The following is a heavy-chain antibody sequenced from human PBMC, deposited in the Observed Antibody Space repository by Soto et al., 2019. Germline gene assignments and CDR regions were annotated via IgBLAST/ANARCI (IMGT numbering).Heavy chain of an antibody. CDR1: GGSISSSNW. Sequence: QVQLQESGPGLVKPSGTLSLTCAVSGGSISSSNWWSLVRQPPGKGLQWIGEIYHSGSTNYIPSLKSRVPISVDKSRKQFSLKLSSVTAADTSVYYCARRWGEGRVDYWGQGTLVTVSS. D-gene: IGHD3-10*01. CDR2: IYHSGST. V-gene: IGHV4-4*02. CDR3: ARRWGEGRVDY. J-gene: IGHJ4*02.